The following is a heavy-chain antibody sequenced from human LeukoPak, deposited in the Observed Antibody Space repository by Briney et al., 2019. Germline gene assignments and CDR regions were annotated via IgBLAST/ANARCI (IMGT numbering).Heavy chain of an antibody. CDR3: ARGSDYGDYLNWFDP. J-gene: IGHJ5*02. V-gene: IGHV4-34*01. Sequence: SETLSLTCAVYGGSFSGYYWSWIRQPPGKGLEWIGEINHSGSTNYNPSLKSRVTISVDTSKNQSSLKLSSVTAADTAVYYCARGSDYGDYLNWFDPWGQGTLVTVSS. CDR2: INHSGST. CDR1: GGSFSGYY. D-gene: IGHD4-17*01.